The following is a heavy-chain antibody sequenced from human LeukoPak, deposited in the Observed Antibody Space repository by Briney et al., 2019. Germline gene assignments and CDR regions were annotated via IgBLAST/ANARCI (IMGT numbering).Heavy chain of an antibody. D-gene: IGHD6-19*01. CDR2: IYYSGST. J-gene: IGHJ4*02. Sequence: PSETLSLTCTVSGGSISSSNYYWGWIRQPPGKGLEWIGNIYYSGSTYYNPSLESRVTISVDTSKNHFSLKLSSVTAADTAVYYCARRTAVAGTPMYYFDYWGQGTLVTVSS. CDR1: GGSISSSNYY. V-gene: IGHV4-39*01. CDR3: ARRTAVAGTPMYYFDY.